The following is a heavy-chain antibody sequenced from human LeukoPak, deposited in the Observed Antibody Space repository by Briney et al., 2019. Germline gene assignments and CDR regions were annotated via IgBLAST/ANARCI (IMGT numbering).Heavy chain of an antibody. V-gene: IGHV4-34*01. CDR1: GGSFSGYY. J-gene: IGHJ4*02. CDR3: ARGRGSSSWYGAYYFDY. Sequence: SETLSLTCAVYGGSFSGYYWSWIRQPPGKGLEWIGEINHSGSTNYNPSLKSRVTISVDTSKNQFSLKLSSATAADTAVYYCARGRGSSSWYGAYYFDYWGQGTLVTVSS. D-gene: IGHD6-13*01. CDR2: INHSGST.